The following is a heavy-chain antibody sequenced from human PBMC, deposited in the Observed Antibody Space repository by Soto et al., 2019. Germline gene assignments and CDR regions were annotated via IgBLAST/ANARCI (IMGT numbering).Heavy chain of an antibody. CDR2: IYYSGST. J-gene: IGHJ6*02. D-gene: IGHD5-18*01. CDR3: ASASPVVTDV. V-gene: IGHV4-30-4*01. Sequence: QVQLQESGPGLVKPSQTLSLTCTVSGGSISSGDYYWSWIRQPPGKGLEWIGYIYYSGSTYYNPSLKSRVIIAVDTAKSQFALKLSSVTAADTAVYYCASASPVVTDVWGQVTTGTVSS. CDR1: GGSISSGDYY.